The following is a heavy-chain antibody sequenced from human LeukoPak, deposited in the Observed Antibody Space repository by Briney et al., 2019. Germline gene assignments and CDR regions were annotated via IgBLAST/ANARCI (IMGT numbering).Heavy chain of an antibody. J-gene: IGHJ5*02. V-gene: IGHV1-69*05. Sequence: SVKVSCKASGGTFSSYAISWVRQAPGQGLEWMGRIIPIFGKENYAQKFQGRVTITTDESTSTAYMELSSLRSEDTAVYYCAREIITMVRGAHLAPTVYAWFDPWGQGTLVTVSS. CDR2: IIPIFGKE. CDR1: GGTFSSYA. CDR3: AREIITMVRGAHLAPTVYAWFDP. D-gene: IGHD3-10*01.